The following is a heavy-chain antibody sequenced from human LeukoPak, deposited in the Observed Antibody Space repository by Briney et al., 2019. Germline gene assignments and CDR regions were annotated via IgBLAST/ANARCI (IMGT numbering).Heavy chain of an antibody. J-gene: IGHJ4*02. V-gene: IGHV4-59*01. D-gene: IGHD6-6*01. CDR3: ARGAAEYSSSSTFDY. Sequence: SETLSLTCTVSGGSISSNYWSWIRQPPGKGLEWIGYIYYSGSTNYNPSLKSRVTISVDTSKNEFSLKLSSVTAADTAVYYCARGAAEYSSSSTFDYWGQGTLVTVSS. CDR1: GGSISSNY. CDR2: IYYSGST.